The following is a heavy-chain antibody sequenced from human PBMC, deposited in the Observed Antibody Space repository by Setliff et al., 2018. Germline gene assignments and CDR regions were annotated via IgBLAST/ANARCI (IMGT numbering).Heavy chain of an antibody. CDR1: GYTFTGYY. D-gene: IGHD1-26*01. Sequence: ASVKVSCKASGYTFTGYYTHWVRQAPGQGLEWMGRINPNSGGTNYAQKFQGRVTMTRDTSISTAYMELSRLRSDDTAVYYCARIMGIVGDNWFDPWGQGTLVTVSS. V-gene: IGHV1-2*06. CDR3: ARIMGIVGDNWFDP. CDR2: INPNSGGT. J-gene: IGHJ5*02.